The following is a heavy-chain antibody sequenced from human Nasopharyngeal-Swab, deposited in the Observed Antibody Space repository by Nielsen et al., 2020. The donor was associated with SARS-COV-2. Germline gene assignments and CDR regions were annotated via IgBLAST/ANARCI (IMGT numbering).Heavy chain of an antibody. Sequence: VRQMPGKGLEWVAVISYDGSNKYYADSVKGRFTISRDNSKNTLYLQMNNLRAEDTAVYYCAREICTRITCFDYGMDVWGQGTTVTVSS. D-gene: IGHD2-2*01. CDR2: ISYDGSNK. CDR3: AREICTRITCFDYGMDV. J-gene: IGHJ6*02. V-gene: IGHV3-33*05.